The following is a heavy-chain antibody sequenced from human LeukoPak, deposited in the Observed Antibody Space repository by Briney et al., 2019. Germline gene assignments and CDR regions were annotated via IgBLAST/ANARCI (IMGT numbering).Heavy chain of an antibody. CDR3: ARSKVGATTLPIDY. CDR1: GDTFSNYD. CDR2: MNPNSGNT. Sequence: ASVKVSCKASGDTFSNYDINWVRQATGQGLEWMGWMNPNSGNTGYAEKFQGRVSMTRDTSISTAYMELTNLTSDDTAVYFCARSKVGATTLPIDYWGQGTLVTVSS. V-gene: IGHV1-8*01. J-gene: IGHJ4*02. D-gene: IGHD1-26*01.